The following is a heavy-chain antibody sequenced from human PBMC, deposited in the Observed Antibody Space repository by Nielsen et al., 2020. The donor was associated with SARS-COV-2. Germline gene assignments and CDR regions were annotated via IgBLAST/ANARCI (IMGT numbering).Heavy chain of an antibody. CDR3: ARHSGMGSSSWYYYYYGMDV. D-gene: IGHD6-13*01. J-gene: IGHJ6*02. V-gene: IGHV4-30-4*01. Sequence: PGKGLEWIGYIYYSGSTYYNPSLKSRVTISVDTSKNQFSLKLSSVTAADTAVYYCARHSGMGSSSWYYYYYGMDVWGQGTTVTVSS. CDR2: IYYSGST.